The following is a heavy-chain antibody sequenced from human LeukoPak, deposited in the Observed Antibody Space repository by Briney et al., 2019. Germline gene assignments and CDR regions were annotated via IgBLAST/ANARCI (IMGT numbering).Heavy chain of an antibody. CDR3: AKAGYSSGWYSVDY. D-gene: IGHD6-19*01. CDR1: GFTFSSYG. V-gene: IGHV3-30*18. Sequence: TGGSLRLSCAASGFTFSSYGMHWVRQAPGKGLEWVAAISYDGSNKYYADSVKGRFTISRDNSNNTVYLQMNGLRAEDTAVYYCAKAGYSSGWYSVDYWGQGTLVTVSS. J-gene: IGHJ4*02. CDR2: ISYDGSNK.